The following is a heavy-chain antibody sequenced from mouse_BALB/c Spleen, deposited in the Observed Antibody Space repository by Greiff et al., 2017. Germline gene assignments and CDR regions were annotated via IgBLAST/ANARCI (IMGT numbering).Heavy chain of an antibody. CDR1: GFTFSDYY. J-gene: IGHJ4*01. CDR2: ISDGGSYT. Sequence: EVQVVESGGGLVKPGGSLKLSCAASGFTFSDYYMYWVRQTPEKRLEWVATISDGGSYTYYPDSVKGRFTISRDNAKNNLYLQMSSLKSEDTAMYYCARGRMDYWGQGTSVTVSS. CDR3: ARGRMDY. V-gene: IGHV5-4*02.